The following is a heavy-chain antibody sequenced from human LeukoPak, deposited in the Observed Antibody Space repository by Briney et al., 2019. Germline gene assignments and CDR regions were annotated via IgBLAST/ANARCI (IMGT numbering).Heavy chain of an antibody. D-gene: IGHD4-23*01. Sequence: ASVRVSCKASGYTLTYYYLHWVRQAPGQGFEWMGWINLNSGVTNYAHKFQGRVTMTRDRSISTAYMELSSLKSDDTAVYYCASESVACDFDFWGQGTLVTVSS. J-gene: IGHJ4*02. CDR2: INLNSGVT. V-gene: IGHV1-2*07. CDR3: ASESVACDFDF. CDR1: GYTLTYYY.